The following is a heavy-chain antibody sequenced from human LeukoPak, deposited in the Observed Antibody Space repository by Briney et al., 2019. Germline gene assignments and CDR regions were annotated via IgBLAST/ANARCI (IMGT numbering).Heavy chain of an antibody. CDR1: GFTFSSYS. Sequence: GGSLRLSCAASGFTFSSYSMNWVRQAPGKGLEWVSSISSSSSYIYYADSVKGRFTISRDNAKNSLYLQMNSLRAEDTAVYYCARAITMIVVDMADAFDIWGQGTMVTVSS. D-gene: IGHD3-22*01. CDR2: ISSSSSYI. J-gene: IGHJ3*02. CDR3: ARAITMIVVDMADAFDI. V-gene: IGHV3-21*01.